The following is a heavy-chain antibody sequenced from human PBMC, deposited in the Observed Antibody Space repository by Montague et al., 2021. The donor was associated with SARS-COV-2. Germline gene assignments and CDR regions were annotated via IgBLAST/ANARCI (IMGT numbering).Heavy chain of an antibody. Sequence: SETLSLTCTVSGDSTSCPNCYWGWIRQAPGKGLDWIGTIYNSGTTNYNPSLKSRVTISVDTSKNQFSLKLSSVTAADTAVYYCARGGGSGYRYYFDYWGQGSLVTVSS. J-gene: IGHJ4*02. CDR2: IYNSGTT. D-gene: IGHD3-22*01. CDR1: GDSTSCPNCY. CDR3: ARGGGSGYRYYFDY. V-gene: IGHV4-39*07.